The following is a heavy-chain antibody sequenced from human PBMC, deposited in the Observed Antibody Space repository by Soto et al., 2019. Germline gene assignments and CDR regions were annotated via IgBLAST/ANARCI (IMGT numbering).Heavy chain of an antibody. CDR3: ARAQLLMVYAKPLDY. D-gene: IGHD2-8*01. CDR1: GGSISSSNW. Sequence: QVQLQESGPGLVKPSGTLSLTCAVSGGSISSSNWWSWVRQPPGKGLEWIGEIYHSGSTNYNPSLNSRVTISVDKSKNQFSLKLSSVTAADTAVYYCARAQLLMVYAKPLDYWGQGTLVTVSS. CDR2: IYHSGST. V-gene: IGHV4-4*02. J-gene: IGHJ4*02.